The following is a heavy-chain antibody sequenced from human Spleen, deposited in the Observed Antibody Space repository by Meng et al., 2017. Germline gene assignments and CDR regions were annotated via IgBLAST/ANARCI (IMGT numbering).Heavy chain of an antibody. D-gene: IGHD6-19*01. CDR3: AVFSSGWGPFDC. V-gene: IGHV4-4*02. CDR1: GGSIMSSTW. J-gene: IGHJ4*01. CDR2: IYHLGST. Sequence: AQPQEAVPGLARPSGTLSLCCAVAGGSIMSSTWWSWVRQPPGKGLEWLGEIYHLGSTNYNPSLKSRVTISVDKSKTQFSLKVTSVTAADTAVYYCAVFSSGWGPFDCWGQGTLVTVSS.